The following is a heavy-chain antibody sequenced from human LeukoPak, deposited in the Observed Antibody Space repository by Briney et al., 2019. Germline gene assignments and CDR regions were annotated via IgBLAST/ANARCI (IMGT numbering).Heavy chain of an antibody. CDR1: GISFDEYA. J-gene: IGHJ6*02. CDR3: AKDAGAYSYGYVYYYYAMDV. V-gene: IGHV3-9*01. Sequence: GGPLRLSCAASGISFDEYAMHWVRQVPGKGLEWVSGISWNSGSIVYADSVKGRFTISRDNAKNSLYLQMNSLRAEDTALYYCAKDAGAYSYGYVYYYYAMDVWGQGTTVTVSS. CDR2: ISWNSGSI. D-gene: IGHD5-18*01.